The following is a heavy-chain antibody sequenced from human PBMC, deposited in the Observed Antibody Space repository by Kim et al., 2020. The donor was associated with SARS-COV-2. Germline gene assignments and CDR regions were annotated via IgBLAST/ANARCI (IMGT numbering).Heavy chain of an antibody. D-gene: IGHD3-22*01. CDR1: GLTFSSYA. V-gene: IGHV3-23*01. J-gene: IGHJ3*02. CDR3: AKARKSSIVVVITNNYDAFDI. CDR2: ISGSGGST. Sequence: GGSLRLSCAASGLTFSSYAMSWVRQAPGKGLEWVSAISGSGGSTYYADSVKGRFTISRDNSKNTLYLQMNSLRAEDTAVYYCAKARKSSIVVVITNNYDAFDIWGQGTMVTVSS.